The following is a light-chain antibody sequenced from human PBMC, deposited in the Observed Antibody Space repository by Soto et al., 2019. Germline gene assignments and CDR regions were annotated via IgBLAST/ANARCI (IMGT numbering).Light chain of an antibody. CDR2: DAS. Sequence: DLQMTHSPSTLPASVGDRVTVTCRASQSINSWLAWYQQKPGKAPKILIYDASSLQSGVPSRFTGSGFGTEFTLTISSLQPDDFATYYCQQYHRYSRTFGQGTKV. CDR1: QSINSW. J-gene: IGKJ1*01. V-gene: IGKV1-5*01. CDR3: QQYHRYSRT.